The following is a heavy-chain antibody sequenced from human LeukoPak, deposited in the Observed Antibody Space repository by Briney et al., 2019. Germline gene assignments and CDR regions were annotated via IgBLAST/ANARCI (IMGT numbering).Heavy chain of an antibody. CDR1: GGTFSSYA. V-gene: IGHV1-69*01. Sequence: SVKVSCKASGGTFSSYAISWVRQAPGQGLEWMGGIIPIFGTANYAQKFQGRVTITADESTSTAYMELSSLRSEDAAVYYCARARITMVRGVHYYYYGMNVWGQGTTVTVSS. CDR3: ARARITMVRGVHYYYYGMNV. J-gene: IGHJ6*02. D-gene: IGHD3-10*01. CDR2: IIPIFGTA.